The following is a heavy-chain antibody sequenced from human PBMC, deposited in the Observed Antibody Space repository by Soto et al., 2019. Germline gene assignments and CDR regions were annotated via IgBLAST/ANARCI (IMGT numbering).Heavy chain of an antibody. CDR2: IYYSGST. J-gene: IGHJ4*02. Sequence: SETLSLTCTVSGGSISSYYWSWIRQPPGKGLEWIGYIYYSGSTNYNPSLKSRVTISVDTSKNQFSLKLSSVTAADTAVDYCARTYSGYDYFDYWGQGTLVTVSS. D-gene: IGHD5-12*01. V-gene: IGHV4-59*01. CDR1: GGSISSYY. CDR3: ARTYSGYDYFDY.